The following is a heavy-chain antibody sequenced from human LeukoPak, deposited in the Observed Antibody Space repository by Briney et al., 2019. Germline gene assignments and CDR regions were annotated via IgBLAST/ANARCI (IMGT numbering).Heavy chain of an antibody. D-gene: IGHD2-15*01. CDR2: IYYSGST. J-gene: IGHJ3*02. V-gene: IGHV4-31*03. CDR3: ARMDAVGSHAFDI. CDR1: GGSISSGGYY. Sequence: SETLSLTCTVSGGSISSGGYYWSWIRQHPGKGLEWIGYIYYSGSTYYNPSLKSRVTISVDTSKNQFSLKLSSVTAADTAVYYCARMDAVGSHAFDIWGQGTMVTVSS.